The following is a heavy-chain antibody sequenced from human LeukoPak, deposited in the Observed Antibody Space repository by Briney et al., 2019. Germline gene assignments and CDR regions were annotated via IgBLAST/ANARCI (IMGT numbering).Heavy chain of an antibody. D-gene: IGHD6-19*01. CDR1: GYTFTSYY. V-gene: IGHV1-2*02. CDR2: INPNSGGT. CDR3: ARLKAVAGTAYYFDY. Sequence: ASVKVSCKASGYTFTSYYMHWVRRAPGQGLEWMGWINPNSGGTNYAQKFQGRVTMTRDTSISTAYMELSRLRAEDTAVYYCARLKAVAGTAYYFDYWGQGTLVTASS. J-gene: IGHJ4*02.